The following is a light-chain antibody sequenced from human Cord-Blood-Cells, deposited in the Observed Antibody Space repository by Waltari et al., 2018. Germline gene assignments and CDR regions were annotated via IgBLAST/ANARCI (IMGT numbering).Light chain of an antibody. CDR2: QVS. CDR1: QSLLHSDRKTY. Sequence: DIVMTQTPLSLSVTPGQPASISSTSSQSLLHSDRKTYLYWYLQKPGQSPKLLISQVSSRVSGVPDRFSGSGSGTDFTLKISRVEAEDVGVYYCMQGIHLPRGTFGQGTKVEIK. CDR3: MQGIHLPRGT. V-gene: IGKV2-29*02. J-gene: IGKJ1*01.